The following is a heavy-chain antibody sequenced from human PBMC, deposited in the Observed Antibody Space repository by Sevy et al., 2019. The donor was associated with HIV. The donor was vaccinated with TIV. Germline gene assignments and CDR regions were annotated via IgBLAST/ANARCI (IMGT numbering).Heavy chain of an antibody. CDR2: IRRNSHEPYGGTT. D-gene: IGHD5-12*01. V-gene: IGHV3-49*03. J-gene: IGHJ4*02. Sequence: GGSLRLSCTSSGFTFGDYAMSWFRQAPGKGLEWVAFIRRNSHEPYGGTTEYAASVKGRFTISRDDSKIIADLQMNSLKTEDTAVYYCTRALATADTPEYYFDYWGQGILVTVSS. CDR1: GFTFGDYA. CDR3: TRALATADTPEYYFDY.